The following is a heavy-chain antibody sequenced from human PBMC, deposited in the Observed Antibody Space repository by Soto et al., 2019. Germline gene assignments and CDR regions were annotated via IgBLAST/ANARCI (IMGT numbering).Heavy chain of an antibody. Sequence: EVQLVESGGGVVRPGVSLRLSCAASGFTFDDYGMSWVRQAPGKGLEWVSGINWNGGSTGYADSVKGRFTISRDNAKNSLDLQMNSLRDEDTALYYCASSQLEGFCSFCGLDYWGQGTLVTVSS. D-gene: IGHD3-3*01. V-gene: IGHV3-20*04. CDR1: GFTFDDYG. CDR2: INWNGGST. J-gene: IGHJ4*02. CDR3: ASSQLEGFCSFCGLDY.